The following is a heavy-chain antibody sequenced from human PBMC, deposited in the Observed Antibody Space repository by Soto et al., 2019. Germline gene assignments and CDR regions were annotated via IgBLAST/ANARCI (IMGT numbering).Heavy chain of an antibody. CDR1: GFTFSSYS. V-gene: IGHV3-21*01. D-gene: IGHD1-26*01. CDR2: ISSSSSYI. J-gene: IGHJ4*02. CDR3: AGLYVWDTQDY. Sequence: EVQLVESGGGLVKPGGSLRLSCAASGFTFSSYSMNWVRQAPGKGLEWVSSISSSSSYIYYEASVKGRFTISRDNAKNSLYLQMNSLRADDTAVYYGAGLYVWDTQDYWGQGTLVTVSS.